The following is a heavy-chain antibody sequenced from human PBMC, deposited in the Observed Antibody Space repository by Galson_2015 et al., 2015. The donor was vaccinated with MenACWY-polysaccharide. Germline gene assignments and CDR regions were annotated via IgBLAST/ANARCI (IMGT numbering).Heavy chain of an antibody. V-gene: IGHV3-11*01. CDR1: GFSLGAWY. Sequence: GFSLGAWYMSWIRPAPGTGLEWLSYISKSGDSIYYGDSVKGRFAISRDNAKNSLYLQLNSLEVEDTAIYYCARGHYGLDVWGQGTTVTVSS. CDR3: ARGHYGLDV. J-gene: IGHJ6*02. CDR2: ISKSGDSI.